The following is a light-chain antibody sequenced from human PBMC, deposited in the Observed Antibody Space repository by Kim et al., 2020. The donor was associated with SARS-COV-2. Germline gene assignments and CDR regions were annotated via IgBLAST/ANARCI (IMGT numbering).Light chain of an antibody. CDR1: VLAKKY. J-gene: IGLJ3*02. CDR3: YSAADNNWV. V-gene: IGLV3-27*01. Sequence: SVAPGQTARSTCSGDVLAKKYARGFQQKPGQAPVLVIYKDSERPSGIPERFSGASSGTTVTLTISGAQVEDEADYYCYSAADNNWVFGGGTQLTVL. CDR2: KDS.